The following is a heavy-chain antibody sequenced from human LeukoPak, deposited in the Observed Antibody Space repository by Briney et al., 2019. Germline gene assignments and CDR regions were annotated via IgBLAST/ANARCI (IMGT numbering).Heavy chain of an antibody. V-gene: IGHV1-69*06. CDR1: GGTFSSYA. D-gene: IGHD1-20*01. Sequence: SVKVSCKASGGTFSSYAISWVRQAPGQGLEWMGGIIPIFGTANYAQKFQGRVTITADKSTSTAYMELSSLRSEDTAVYYCASMNNWNDVFSYGYWGQGTLVTASS. CDR2: IIPIFGTA. CDR3: ASMNNWNDVFSYGY. J-gene: IGHJ4*02.